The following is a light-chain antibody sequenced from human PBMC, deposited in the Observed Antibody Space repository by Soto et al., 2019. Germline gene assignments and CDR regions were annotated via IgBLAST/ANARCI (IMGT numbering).Light chain of an antibody. CDR1: QGIRNE. J-gene: IGKJ1*01. V-gene: IGKV1-6*01. CDR3: LQDFTYPRT. Sequence: AIQMTQSPSSVSASVGDRVTITCRASQGIRNELGWYQQKPGKAPKLLIYSASSLQSGVRSRFSCSGSGTDFILTISGLQPEDFATYFCLQDFTYPRTFGQGTKV. CDR2: SAS.